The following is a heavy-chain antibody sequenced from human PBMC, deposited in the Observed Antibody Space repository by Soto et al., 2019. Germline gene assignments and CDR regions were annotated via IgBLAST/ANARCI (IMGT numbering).Heavy chain of an antibody. D-gene: IGHD1-20*01. V-gene: IGHV2-70*13. CDR3: ARSIRGPRKFNGMDV. CDR2: IERDDDDK. J-gene: IGHJ6*02. Sequence: SGPTLVNPTETLTLTCTFSGFSITSPGMSVSWIRQPRGRALEWLALIERDDDDKYYSTCLKTRLTISKDTRKNQVVLTMANMDPADTATYYCARSIRGPRKFNGMDVWGQGTTVTSP. CDR1: GFSITSPGMS.